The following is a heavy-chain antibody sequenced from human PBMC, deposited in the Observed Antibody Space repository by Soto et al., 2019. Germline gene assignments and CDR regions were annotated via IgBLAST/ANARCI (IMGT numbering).Heavy chain of an antibody. CDR3: AKNYQFDS. CDR1: GFNFSSYA. CDR2: VSTSGVT. J-gene: IGHJ4*02. D-gene: IGHD2-2*01. V-gene: IGHV3-23*01. Sequence: TGGSLSLSCAASGFNFSSYAMSWVRQAPGKGLDWVSSVSTSGVTYYADSVKGRFTSSRDNSKNTLYLQLNSLRAEDTAVYYCAKNYQFDSWGQGTRVTVSS.